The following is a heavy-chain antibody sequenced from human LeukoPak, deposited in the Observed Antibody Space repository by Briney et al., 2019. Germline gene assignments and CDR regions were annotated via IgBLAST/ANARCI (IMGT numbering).Heavy chain of an antibody. CDR1: GFTISPFW. CDR3: ARALSAAASY. CDR2: IKEDGSKK. D-gene: IGHD2-2*01. Sequence: GGSPRLSCAASGFTISPFWMAWVRQAPGKGLEWVASIKEDGSKKYYVDSVKGRFTISRDNAKNSQYLQMNSLRAEDTAVYYCARALSAAASYWGQGALVTVSS. J-gene: IGHJ4*02. V-gene: IGHV3-7*03.